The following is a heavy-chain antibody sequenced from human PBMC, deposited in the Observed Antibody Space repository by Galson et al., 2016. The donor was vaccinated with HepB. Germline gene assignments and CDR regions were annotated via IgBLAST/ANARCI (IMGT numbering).Heavy chain of an antibody. Sequence: SLRLSCAASGFSVGRNYMGWVRQAPGKGLEWVSLIYSAGSTYYADSVQGRFIISRDNSKNTLYLQMNSLRVEDTAVYYCAKGYSSSRRFFDYWGRGILVTVSS. CDR2: IYSAGST. CDR3: AKGYSSSRRFFDY. V-gene: IGHV3-53*01. D-gene: IGHD1-26*01. CDR1: GFSVGRNY. J-gene: IGHJ4*02.